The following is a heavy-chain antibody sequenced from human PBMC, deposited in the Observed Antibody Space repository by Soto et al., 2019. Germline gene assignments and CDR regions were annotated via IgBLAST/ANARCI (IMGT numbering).Heavy chain of an antibody. D-gene: IGHD1-26*01. J-gene: IGHJ3*02. CDR2: ISYDGSNK. CDR3: ARAGGSYHDDAFDI. CDR1: GFTFSSYA. V-gene: IGHV3-30-3*01. Sequence: HPGGSLRLSCAASGFTFSSYAMHWVRQAPGKGLEWVAVISYDGSNKYYADSVKGRFTISRDNSKNTLYLQMNSLRAEDTAVYYCARAGGSYHDDAFDIWGQGTMVTVSS.